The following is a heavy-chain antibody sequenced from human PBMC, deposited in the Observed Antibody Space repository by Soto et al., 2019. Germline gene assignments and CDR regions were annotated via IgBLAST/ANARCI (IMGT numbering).Heavy chain of an antibody. J-gene: IGHJ5*02. CDR2: IYYSGST. V-gene: IGHV4-30-4*01. CDR1: GGSISSGDYY. Sequence: SETLSLTCTVSGGSISSGDYYWSWIRQPPGKGLEWIGYIYYSGSTYYNPSLKSRVTISVDTSKNQFSLKLSSVTAADTAVYYCARNVLLWFGELFYGPPGSDPNWFDPWGQGTLVTVSS. CDR3: ARNVLLWFGELFYGPPGSDPNWFDP. D-gene: IGHD3-10*01.